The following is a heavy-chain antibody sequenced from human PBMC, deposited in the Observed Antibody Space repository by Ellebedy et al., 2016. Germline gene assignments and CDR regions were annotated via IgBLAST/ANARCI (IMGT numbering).Heavy chain of an antibody. V-gene: IGHV4-59*02. CDR2: VFHTGTA. Sequence: SETLSLTCNVFGGSVTSDYWNWIRRPPGKGLEWIGYVFHTGTAHYNPSLQSRVTMSVDTSKSQFSLRLTSVTAADTAVYYCAKWNGGWYAFDVWGQGTMVAVSS. J-gene: IGHJ3*01. CDR1: GGSVTSDY. CDR3: AKWNGGWYAFDV. D-gene: IGHD6-19*01.